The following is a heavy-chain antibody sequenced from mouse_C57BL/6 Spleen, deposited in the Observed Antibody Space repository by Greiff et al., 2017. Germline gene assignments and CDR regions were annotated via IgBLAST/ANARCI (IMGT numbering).Heavy chain of an antibody. CDR1: GYTFTDYN. D-gene: IGHD3-3*01. V-gene: IGHV1-18*01. J-gene: IGHJ2*01. CDR3: ARRRAGRNYFDY. CDR2: INPNNGGT. Sequence: VQLQQSGPELVKPGASVKIPCKASGYTFTDYNMDWVKQSHGKSLEWIGDINPNNGGTIYNQKFKGKATLTVDKSSSTAYMELRSLTSEDTAVYYCARRRAGRNYFDYWGQGTTLTVSS.